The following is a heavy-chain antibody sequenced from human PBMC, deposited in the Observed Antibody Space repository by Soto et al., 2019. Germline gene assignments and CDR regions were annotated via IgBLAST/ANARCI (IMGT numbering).Heavy chain of an antibody. V-gene: IGHV4-31*03. CDR3: ARVPNYDILTGYHHNWFDP. D-gene: IGHD3-9*01. J-gene: IGHJ5*02. CDR1: GGSISSGGYY. CDR2: IYYSGST. Sequence: PSETLSLTCTVSGGSISSGGYYWSWIRQHPGKGLEWIGYIYYSGSTYYNPSLKSRVTISVDTSKNQFSLKLSSVTAADTAVYYCARVPNYDILTGYHHNWFDPWGQGTLVTVSS.